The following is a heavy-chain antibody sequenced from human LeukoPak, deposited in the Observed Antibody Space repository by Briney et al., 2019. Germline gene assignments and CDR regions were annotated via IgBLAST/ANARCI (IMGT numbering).Heavy chain of an antibody. D-gene: IGHD1-26*01. CDR1: GGPISSSSYY. CDR2: IYYSGTT. Sequence: PSETLSLTCTVSGGPISSSSYYWGWIRQPPGKGLEWIGVIYYSGTTYYNPSLKSRVTISIDASKNQFSVKLSSVTAADTAVYYCARRAVGATFRGAFDIWGQGTMVTVSS. J-gene: IGHJ3*02. CDR3: ARRAVGATFRGAFDI. V-gene: IGHV4-39*01.